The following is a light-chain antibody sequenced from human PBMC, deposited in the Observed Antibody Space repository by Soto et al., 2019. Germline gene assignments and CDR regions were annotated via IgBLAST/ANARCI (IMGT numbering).Light chain of an antibody. CDR2: DVS. J-gene: IGLJ1*01. V-gene: IGLV2-11*01. CDR3: CSYAGSYTGV. CDR1: SSDVGGYNF. Sequence: QSALTQPRSVSGSPGQSVTISCTGTSSDVGGYNFVSWYQQHPGKAPKLMIYDVSKRPSVVPDRFSGSKSSNTASPTISGLQAEDEADYYCCSYAGSYTGVFGTGTKVTVL.